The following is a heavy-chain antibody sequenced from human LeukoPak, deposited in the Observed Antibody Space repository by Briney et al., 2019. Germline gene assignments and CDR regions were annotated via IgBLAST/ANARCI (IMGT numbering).Heavy chain of an antibody. Sequence: WGSLSLSCAASGFTFSSYWTHWVCQAPGKGLVWVSRINSDGSSTSYADSVKGRFTTSRDNAKNTLYLHMNSLRAEDTAVYYCARAHGTIFGVVINQFDYWGNRALVSVSS. CDR3: ARAHGTIFGVVINQFDY. V-gene: IGHV3-74*01. D-gene: IGHD3-3*01. J-gene: IGHJ4*03. CDR1: GFTFSSYW. CDR2: INSDGSST.